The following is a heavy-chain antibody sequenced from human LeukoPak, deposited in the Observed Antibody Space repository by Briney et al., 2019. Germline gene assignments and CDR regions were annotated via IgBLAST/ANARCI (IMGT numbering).Heavy chain of an antibody. J-gene: IGHJ4*02. D-gene: IGHD6-19*01. Sequence: GGSLRLSCAASGFAFSSQAMGWVRQAPGKGLEWVSVISDSGDTTYYADSVKGRFTISRDNSKNTLYLQLNSLRAEDTAIYYCAKDARRSDGWYFFDHWGQGALVTVSS. V-gene: IGHV3-23*01. CDR2: ISDSGDTT. CDR1: GFAFSSQA. CDR3: AKDARRSDGWYFFDH.